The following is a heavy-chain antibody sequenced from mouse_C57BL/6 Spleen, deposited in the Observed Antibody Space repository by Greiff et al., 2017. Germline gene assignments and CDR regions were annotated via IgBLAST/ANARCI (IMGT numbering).Heavy chain of an antibody. J-gene: IGHJ1*03. D-gene: IGHD1-1*01. CDR1: GFNIKDDY. CDR2: IDPENGDT. V-gene: IGHV14-4*01. Sequence: EVQLQQSGAELVRPGASVKLSCTASGFNIKDDYMHWVKQRPEQGLEWIGWIDPENGDTEYASKFQGKATITADTSSSTAYLQLSTLTSEDTAVYYCTGGSSHWYFDGWGTGATVTVSS. CDR3: TGGSSHWYFDG.